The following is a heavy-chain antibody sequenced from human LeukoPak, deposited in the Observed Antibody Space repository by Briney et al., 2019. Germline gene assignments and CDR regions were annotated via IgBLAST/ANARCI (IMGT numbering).Heavy chain of an antibody. CDR2: ISSSGIYI. Sequence: KTGGSLRLSSAASGFTFCSYSMNWVRPAPGEGLEWVSSISSSGIYICYADSVKGRFTISRDNAKNSLYLQMNSLRAEDTAVYYCAKDGQWEPLLVGENYWGQGTLVTVSS. D-gene: IGHD1-26*01. CDR1: GFTFCSYS. V-gene: IGHV3-21*04. CDR3: AKDGQWEPLLVGENY. J-gene: IGHJ4*02.